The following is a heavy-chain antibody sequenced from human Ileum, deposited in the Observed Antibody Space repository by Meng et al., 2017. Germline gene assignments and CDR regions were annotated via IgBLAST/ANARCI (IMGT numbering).Heavy chain of an antibody. J-gene: IGHJ4*02. D-gene: IGHD1-7*01. V-gene: IGHV4-4*02. CDR2: IYHSGST. CDR3: ASLRYNWNYSADY. Sequence: QVQESGPGLVKPSGPLSLTCAVSGGSISSSNWWSWVRQPPGKGLEWIGEIYHSGSTIYNPSLKSRVTISVDKSKNQFSLKLSSVTAADTAVYYCASLRYNWNYSADYWGQGTLVTVSS. CDR1: GGSISSSNW.